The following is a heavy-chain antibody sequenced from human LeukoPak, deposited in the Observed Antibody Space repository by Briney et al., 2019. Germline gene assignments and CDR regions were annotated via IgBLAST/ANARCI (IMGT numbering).Heavy chain of an antibody. V-gene: IGHV4-39*07. CDR1: GGSISSSSYY. Sequence: PSETLSLTCTVSGGSISSSSYYWGWIRRPPGKGLEWIGSIYYSGSTYYNPSLKSRVTISVDTSKNQFSLKLSSVTAADTAVYYCARGDYYYYYYMDVWGKGTTVTVSS. CDR2: IYYSGST. CDR3: ARGDYYYYYYMDV. J-gene: IGHJ6*03.